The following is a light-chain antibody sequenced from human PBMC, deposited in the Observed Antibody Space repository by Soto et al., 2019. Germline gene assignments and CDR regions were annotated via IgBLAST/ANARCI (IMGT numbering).Light chain of an antibody. V-gene: IGKV1-5*03. Sequence: DIQMTQSPSTLSASVGDRVTITCRASQSISSWLAWYQQKPGKAPKLLIYEASSLESGVPSPLSGSGSGTEFTLLSNSLQPDDFATYFCQQYNSNTALTFGGGTKVEIK. CDR2: EAS. CDR3: QQYNSNTALT. J-gene: IGKJ4*01. CDR1: QSISSW.